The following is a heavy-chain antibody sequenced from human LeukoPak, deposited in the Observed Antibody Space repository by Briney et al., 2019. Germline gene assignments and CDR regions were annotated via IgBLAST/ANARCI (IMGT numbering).Heavy chain of an antibody. Sequence: ASVKVSCKASGYTFTIYYMHWVRQAPGQGLEWMGLINPSGGSTSYAQKFQGRVTMTRDTSTSTVYMELSSLRSEDTAVYYCARDIVVVPAAIGGLDYWGQGTLVTVSS. J-gene: IGHJ4*02. CDR1: GYTFTIYY. D-gene: IGHD2-2*02. V-gene: IGHV1-46*01. CDR2: INPSGGST. CDR3: ARDIVVVPAAIGGLDY.